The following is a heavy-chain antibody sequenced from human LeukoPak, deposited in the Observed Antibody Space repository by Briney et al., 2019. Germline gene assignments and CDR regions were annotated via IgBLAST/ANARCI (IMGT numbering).Heavy chain of an antibody. CDR3: VLGGNSYGSPSDY. D-gene: IGHD5-18*01. CDR1: GGTFSSYA. V-gene: IGHV1-69*04. Sequence: ASVKVSCKASGGTFSSYAISWVRQAPGQRLEWMGRIIPILGIANYAQKFQGRVTITADKSTSTAYMELSSLRAEDTAVYYCVLGGNSYGSPSDYWGQGTLVTVSS. CDR2: IIPILGIA. J-gene: IGHJ4*02.